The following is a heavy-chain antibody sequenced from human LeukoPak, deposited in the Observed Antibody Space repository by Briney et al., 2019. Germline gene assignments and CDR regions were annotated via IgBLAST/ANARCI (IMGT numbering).Heavy chain of an antibody. Sequence: SETLSLTCTVSGGSISSYYWSWIRQPPGKGLEWIGYIYYSGSTNYNPSLKSRVTISVDTSKNQFSLKLSSVTAADTAVYYCARDPGYCTNGVCYKSVHYFDYWGQGTLVTVSS. D-gene: IGHD2-8*01. CDR2: IYYSGST. CDR3: ARDPGYCTNGVCYKSVHYFDY. V-gene: IGHV4-59*01. J-gene: IGHJ4*02. CDR1: GGSISSYY.